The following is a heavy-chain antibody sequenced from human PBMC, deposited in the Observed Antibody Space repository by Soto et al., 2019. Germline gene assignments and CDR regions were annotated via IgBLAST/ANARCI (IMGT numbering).Heavy chain of an antibody. V-gene: IGHV4-39*01. CDR3: ARRKVVITTDYNYFYFAMDV. D-gene: IGHD2-15*01. CDR1: GGTIRTYTHD. J-gene: IGHJ6*02. CDR2: IYYSGTT. Sequence: TCTASGGTIRTYTHDWRWNNQSPGGGLEWIASIYYSGTTYYNPSLQNRLTISADRSKNQVSLLLTSVTAADTAVYYCARRKVVITTDYNYFYFAMDVWGPGTTVTVSS.